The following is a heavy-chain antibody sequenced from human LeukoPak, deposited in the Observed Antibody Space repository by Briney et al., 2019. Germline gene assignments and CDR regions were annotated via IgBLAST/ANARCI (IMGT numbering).Heavy chain of an antibody. CDR3: ASLGSGSSPIIDFDY. Sequence: ASVKVSCKASGYSFTSYYMHWVRQAPGQGLEWMGIIDPSGGSTTYAQKFQGRITMTRDTSTSTVYMDLSSLTSEDTAIYYCASLGSGSSPIIDFDYWGQGTLVTVPS. CDR2: IDPSGGST. CDR1: GYSFTSYY. D-gene: IGHD3-10*01. V-gene: IGHV1-46*01. J-gene: IGHJ4*02.